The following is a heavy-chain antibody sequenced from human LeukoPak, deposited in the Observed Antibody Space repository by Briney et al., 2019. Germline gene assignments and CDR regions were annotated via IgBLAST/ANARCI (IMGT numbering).Heavy chain of an antibody. Sequence: ASVKVSCTASGYTFTGYYMHWVRQAPGQGLEWMGWINPNSGGTNYAQKFQGRVTMTRDTSISTAYMELSRLRSDDTAVYYCARVGGYDVGLFDYWGQGTLVTVSS. CDR1: GYTFTGYY. J-gene: IGHJ4*02. CDR3: ARVGGYDVGLFDY. V-gene: IGHV1-2*02. CDR2: INPNSGGT. D-gene: IGHD5-12*01.